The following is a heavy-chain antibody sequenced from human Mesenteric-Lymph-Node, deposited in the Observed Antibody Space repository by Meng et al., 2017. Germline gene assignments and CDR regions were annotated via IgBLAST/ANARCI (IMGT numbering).Heavy chain of an antibody. J-gene: IGHJ4*02. CDR1: GGSISSYY. CDR3: ARDRGGNYYDSSGYSAFDY. Sequence: SETLSLTCTVSGGSISSYYWSWIRQPPGKGLEWIGYIYYSESTNYNPSLKSRVTISVDTSKNQFSLKLSSVTAADTAVYYCARDRGGNYYDSSGYSAFDYWGQGTLVTVSS. CDR2: IYYSEST. V-gene: IGHV4-59*12. D-gene: IGHD3-22*01.